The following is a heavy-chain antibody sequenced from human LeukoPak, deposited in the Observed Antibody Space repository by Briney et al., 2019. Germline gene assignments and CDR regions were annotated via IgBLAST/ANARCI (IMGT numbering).Heavy chain of an antibody. Sequence: SETLSLTCAVYGGSFSSYYWSWIRQPPGKGLEWIGYIYYSGSTNYNPSPKSRVTISVDTSKKQFSLKLTSVTVADTAVYYCARETSQKGAHYMDVWGKGTTVTISS. D-gene: IGHD3-16*01. CDR3: ARETSQKGAHYMDV. CDR1: GGSFSSYY. J-gene: IGHJ6*03. V-gene: IGHV4-59*01. CDR2: IYYSGST.